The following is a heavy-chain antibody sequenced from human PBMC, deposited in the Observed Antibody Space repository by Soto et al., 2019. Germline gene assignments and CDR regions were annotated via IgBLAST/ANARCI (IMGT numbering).Heavy chain of an antibody. D-gene: IGHD6-6*01. Sequence: KQSPTLSLTCAISGDSVSSNSAAWNWIRQSPSRGLEWLGRTYYRSKWYNDYAVSVKSRITINPDTSKNQFSLQLNSVTPEDTAVYYCASQGGSSSSGDAFDIWGQGTMVTVSS. CDR3: ASQGGSSSSGDAFDI. CDR1: GDSVSSNSAA. CDR2: TYYRSKWYN. J-gene: IGHJ3*02. V-gene: IGHV6-1*01.